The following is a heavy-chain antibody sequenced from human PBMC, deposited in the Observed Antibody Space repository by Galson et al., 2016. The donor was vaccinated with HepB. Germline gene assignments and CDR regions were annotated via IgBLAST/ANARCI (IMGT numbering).Heavy chain of an antibody. CDR1: GGTFSSYA. CDR2: IIPIFGTA. D-gene: IGHD2-2*01. CDR3: ARGGPPRDIVVVPAAMNYYYGMDV. J-gene: IGHJ6*02. V-gene: IGHV1-69*13. Sequence: SVKVSCKASGGTFSSYAISWVRKAPGQGLEWMGGIIPIFGTANYAQKFQGRVTITADESTSTAYMELSSLRSEDTAVYYCARGGPPRDIVVVPAAMNYYYGMDVWGQGTTVTVSS.